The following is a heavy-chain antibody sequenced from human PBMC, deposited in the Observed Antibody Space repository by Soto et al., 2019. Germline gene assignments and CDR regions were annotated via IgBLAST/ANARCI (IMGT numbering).Heavy chain of an antibody. D-gene: IGHD3-10*01. CDR2: ISGSGGNT. V-gene: IGHV3-23*01. CDR1: GFTFSTYA. J-gene: IGHJ4*02. CDR3: VKDLGYGSWSYLSITHFDY. Sequence: EVQLLESGGGLVQPGGSLRLSCAASGFTFSTYAMSWVRQAPGKGLEWVSAISGSGGNTYYSDSVKGRFTISRDNSKNTLFLQMNRLRAEDTAVYYCVKDLGYGSWSYLSITHFDYWGQGTLVTVAS.